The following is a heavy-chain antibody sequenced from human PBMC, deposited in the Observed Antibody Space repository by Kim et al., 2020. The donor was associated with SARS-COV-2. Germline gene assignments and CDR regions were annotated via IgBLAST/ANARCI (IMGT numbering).Heavy chain of an antibody. D-gene: IGHD3-3*01. V-gene: IGHV1-46*01. CDR3: ARGSGGYYGPFDY. J-gene: IGHJ4*02. Sequence: YAQKCRGRVTMTRDTSENTVYMELNRLTSDDTAVYYCARGSGGYYGPFDYWGQGTLVTVSS.